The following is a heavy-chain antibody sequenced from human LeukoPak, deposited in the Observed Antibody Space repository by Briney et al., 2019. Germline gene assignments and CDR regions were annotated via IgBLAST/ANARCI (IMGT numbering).Heavy chain of an antibody. D-gene: IGHD6-13*01. V-gene: IGHV1-8*01. CDR3: ARAHRRIAAADTYYYMDV. Sequence: ASVKVSCKASGYTFTSYDINWVRQATGQGLEWMGWMNPNSGNTGYAQRFQGRVTMTRNTSISTAYMELSSLRSEDTAVYYCARAHRRIAAADTYYYMDVWGKGTTVTVSS. CDR2: MNPNSGNT. J-gene: IGHJ6*03. CDR1: GYTFTSYD.